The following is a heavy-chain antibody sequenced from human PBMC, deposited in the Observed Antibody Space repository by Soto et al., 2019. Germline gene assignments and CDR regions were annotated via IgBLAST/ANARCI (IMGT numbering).Heavy chain of an antibody. CDR3: GRQAALWEKVDF. CDR2: IETDGTTQ. J-gene: IGHJ1*01. V-gene: IGHV3-74*02. Sequence: EEQLVESGGGLVQPGGSLRLSCVVSGFTFAKYWMHWVRQAPGKGLVWVARIETDGTTQTYADLVEGRFTISRDNAKNTLYLHMNSLRAEDTAVYYCGRQAALWEKVDFRGHGTPVTVSP. CDR1: GFTFAKYW. D-gene: IGHD3-10*01.